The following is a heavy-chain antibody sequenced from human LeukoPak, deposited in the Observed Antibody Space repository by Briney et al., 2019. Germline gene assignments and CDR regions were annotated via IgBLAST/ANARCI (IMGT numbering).Heavy chain of an antibody. CDR2: IIPIFGTA. D-gene: IGHD2-21*01. CDR3: ASSVFGSIVGYYYYYMDV. V-gene: IGHV1-69*05. CDR1: GGTFSSYA. J-gene: IGHJ6*03. Sequence: RASVKVSCKASGGTFSSYAIGWVRQAPGQGLGWMGGIIPIFGTANYAQKFQGRVTITTDESTSTAYMELSSLRSGDTAVYYCASSVFGSIVGYYYYYMDVWGKGTTVTVSS.